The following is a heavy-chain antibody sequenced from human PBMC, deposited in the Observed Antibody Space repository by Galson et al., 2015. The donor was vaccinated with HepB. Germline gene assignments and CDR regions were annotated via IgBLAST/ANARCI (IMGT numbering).Heavy chain of an antibody. D-gene: IGHD3-3*01. CDR3: ARDLPTRFLGRWGYYYYGMDV. CDR2: ISYDGSNK. V-gene: IGHV3-30-3*01. Sequence: SLRLSCAASGFTFSSYAVHWVRQAPGKGLEWVAVISYDGSNKYYADSVKGRFTISRDNSKNTLYLQMNSLRAEDTAVYYCARDLPTRFLGRWGYYYYGMDVWGQGTTVTVSS. J-gene: IGHJ6*02. CDR1: GFTFSSYA.